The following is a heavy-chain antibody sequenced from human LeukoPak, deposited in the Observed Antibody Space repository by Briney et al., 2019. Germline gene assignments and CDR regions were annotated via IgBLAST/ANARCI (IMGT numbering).Heavy chain of an antibody. V-gene: IGHV1-69*13. D-gene: IGHD6-13*01. CDR2: IILIFGTA. J-gene: IGHJ5*02. Sequence: SVKVSCKASGGTFSSYAISWVRQAPGQGLEWMGGIILIFGTANYAQKFQGRVTITADESTSTAYMELSSLRSEDTAVYYCAREARIAAAGPPDWFDPWGQGTLVTVSS. CDR1: GGTFSSYA. CDR3: AREARIAAAGPPDWFDP.